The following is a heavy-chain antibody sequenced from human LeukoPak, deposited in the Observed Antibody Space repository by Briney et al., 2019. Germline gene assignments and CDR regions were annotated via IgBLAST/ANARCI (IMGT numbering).Heavy chain of an antibody. V-gene: IGHV4-34*01. J-gene: IGHJ5*02. CDR2: INHSGST. CDR1: GGSFSGYY. CDR3: ARAFDP. Sequence: SETLSLTCAVYGGSFSGYYWSWIRQPPGKGLEWIGEINHSGSTNYNPSLKSRVTISVDTSKNQFSLKLSSVTAADTAVYYRARAFDPWGQGTLVTVSS.